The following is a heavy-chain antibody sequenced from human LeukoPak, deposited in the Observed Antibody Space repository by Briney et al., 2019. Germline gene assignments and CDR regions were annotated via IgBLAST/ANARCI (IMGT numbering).Heavy chain of an antibody. J-gene: IGHJ6*02. Sequence: GESLKISCRGSGYSFTSYWIGWVRQMPGKGLEWMGIINPGDFDTRYSPSFQGHVTMSADKSISTAYLQWSSLEASDAALYYCARSSPSYGSGSHAMDVWGQGTTVIVSS. CDR1: GYSFTSYW. D-gene: IGHD3-10*01. CDR2: INPGDFDT. CDR3: ARSSPSYGSGSHAMDV. V-gene: IGHV5-51*01.